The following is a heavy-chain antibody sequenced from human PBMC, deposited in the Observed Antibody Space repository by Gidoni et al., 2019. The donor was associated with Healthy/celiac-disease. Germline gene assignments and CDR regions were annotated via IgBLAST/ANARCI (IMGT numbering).Heavy chain of an antibody. Sequence: QAQLPASGPGLVKPSQTLSLTCTVPGGSISRGAYYWLWIRQPPGKGLEWIGYIYYSGSTYYNPSLKSRVTISVDTSKNQFSLKLSSVTAADTAVYYCARKTKDIVVVPAAIRVYYMDVWGKGTTVTVSS. J-gene: IGHJ6*03. D-gene: IGHD2-2*02. V-gene: IGHV4-30-4*01. CDR2: IYYSGST. CDR3: ARKTKDIVVVPAAIRVYYMDV. CDR1: GGSISRGAYY.